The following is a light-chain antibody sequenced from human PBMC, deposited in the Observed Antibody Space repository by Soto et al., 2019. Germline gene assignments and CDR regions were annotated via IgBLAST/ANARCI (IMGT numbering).Light chain of an antibody. J-gene: IGKJ4*01. Sequence: DIQMTQSPSTLPASVGDRVTISCAASQTISTWFAWYQQKPGKAPNLLIYHASSLESGVPSRFRGSGSGTEFTLTISSLQPDDFAPYYCRQYNTFPLTFGGGTKVDIK. CDR1: QTISTW. V-gene: IGKV1-5*03. CDR3: RQYNTFPLT. CDR2: HAS.